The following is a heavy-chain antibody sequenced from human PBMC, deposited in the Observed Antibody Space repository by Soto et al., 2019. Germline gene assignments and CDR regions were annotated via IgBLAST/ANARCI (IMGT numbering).Heavy chain of an antibody. J-gene: IGHJ2*01. CDR3: SVTPTCGRYCSAASYVYFHH. CDR2: ISGDSGSK. CDR1: GLTFGNYA. D-gene: IGHD1-26*01. V-gene: IGHV3-23*01. Sequence: EVQLLESGGGLVQPGGSVRLSCAASGLTFGNYAMRWVRQAPGKGLEWVSAISGDSGSKYYADSVKGRFTISRDNSKNTLYQLLNTLRADDTAVYYYSVTPTCGRYCSAASYVYFHHWGRGTLVTVSS.